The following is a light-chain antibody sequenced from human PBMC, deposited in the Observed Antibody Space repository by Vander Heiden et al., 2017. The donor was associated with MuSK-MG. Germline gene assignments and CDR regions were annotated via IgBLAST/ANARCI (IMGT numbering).Light chain of an antibody. V-gene: IGKV1-39*01. J-gene: IGKJ4*01. CDR2: TAS. Sequence: DIQMTQSPSSLSASVGDRVSITCRASQSISIYLNRHRQQAGTAPKLLIYTASSSQSPVPSRFSGSGSGTDFTLTIIRLQPEAFATYYCHRSYSTPLTFGGGTKVXMK. CDR3: HRSYSTPLT. CDR1: QSISIY.